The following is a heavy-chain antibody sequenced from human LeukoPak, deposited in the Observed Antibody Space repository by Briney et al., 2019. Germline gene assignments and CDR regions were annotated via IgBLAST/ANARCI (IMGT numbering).Heavy chain of an antibody. CDR1: GFTFSSYS. Sequence: PGGPLSLPCAASGFTFSSYSMNWLPQPPGRGQEGVSYISISGIPIYYPDSVKGRFTISRDNAKNSLYLQMNRLRAEDTAVYYCARGGKRRIAAPKTDYYYYMDVWGKGTTVTVSS. CDR2: ISISGIPI. J-gene: IGHJ6*03. D-gene: IGHD6-6*01. V-gene: IGHV3-48*01. CDR3: ARGGKRRIAAPKTDYYYYMDV.